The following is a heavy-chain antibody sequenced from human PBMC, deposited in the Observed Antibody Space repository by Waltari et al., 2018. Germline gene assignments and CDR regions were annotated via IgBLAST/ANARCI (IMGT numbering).Heavy chain of an antibody. Sequence: QLQLQESGPGLVKRSETLSLTCTVSGGPISSSCYYWGWIRQSPGKGLEWIGSIYYSGSTYYNPTLKSRVTISGDTSKNQFSLKLSSVTAADTAVYYCARHWKKSGYRFDPWGQGTLVTVSS. D-gene: IGHD5-12*01. CDR1: GGPISSSCYY. CDR3: ARHWKKSGYRFDP. V-gene: IGHV4-39*01. J-gene: IGHJ5*02. CDR2: IYYSGST.